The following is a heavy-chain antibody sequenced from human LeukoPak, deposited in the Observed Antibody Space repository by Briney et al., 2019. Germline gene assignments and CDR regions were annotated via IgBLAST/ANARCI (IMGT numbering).Heavy chain of an antibody. CDR2: IRYDGSNK. D-gene: IGHD3-3*01. Sequence: PGGSLRLSCAESGFTFSSYGMHWVRQAPGKGLEWVAFIRYDGSNKYYADSVKGRLTISRDNSKNTLYMQMNSLRAEDTAVYYCAKDGGDFWSGFPNDYWGQGTLVTVSS. J-gene: IGHJ4*02. V-gene: IGHV3-30*02. CDR1: GFTFSSYG. CDR3: AKDGGDFWSGFPNDY.